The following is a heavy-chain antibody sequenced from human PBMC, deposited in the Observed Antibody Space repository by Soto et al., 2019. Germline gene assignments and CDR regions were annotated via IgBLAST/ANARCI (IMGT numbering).Heavy chain of an antibody. J-gene: IGHJ4*02. CDR3: ARGFGRSHFDY. D-gene: IGHD3-16*01. CDR1: GGSISSRDSY. V-gene: IGHV4-39*01. CDR2: FHYSGST. Sequence: SETLSLTCTVSGGSISSRDSYWGWIRQPPGKGLEWIGSFHYSGSTYYNPSLKSRVTISVDTSKNQLSLGVTSVTAADTAVYYCARGFGRSHFDYWGQGTLVTVSS.